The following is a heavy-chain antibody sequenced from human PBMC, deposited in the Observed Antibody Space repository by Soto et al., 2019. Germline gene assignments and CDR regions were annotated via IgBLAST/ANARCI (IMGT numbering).Heavy chain of an antibody. CDR2: IYYSGST. CDR1: GGSISSSSYY. CDR3: ASVDTAMVYYYYYGMDV. V-gene: IGHV4-39*01. J-gene: IGHJ6*02. Sequence: SETLSLTCTVSGGSISSSSYYWGWIRQPPGKGLEWIGSIYYSGSTYYNPSLKSRVTISVDTSKNQFSLKLSSVTAADTAVYYCASVDTAMVYYYYYGMDVWGQGTTVTVSS. D-gene: IGHD5-18*01.